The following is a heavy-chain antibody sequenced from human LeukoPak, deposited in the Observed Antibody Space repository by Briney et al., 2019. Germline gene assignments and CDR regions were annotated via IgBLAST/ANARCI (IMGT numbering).Heavy chain of an antibody. CDR2: TRSAGNGE. Sequence: PGGSLRLSCAASGFSFSDYVFHWVRQAPGKGLEWVAVTRSAGNGEYYADSVKGRFTISRDNSRNMLYLQMNSLRSEDTAVYYCARGPSSSGVGWGQGTLVTVSS. CDR3: ARGPSSSGVG. D-gene: IGHD6-19*01. V-gene: IGHV3-30*02. J-gene: IGHJ4*02. CDR1: GFSFSDYV.